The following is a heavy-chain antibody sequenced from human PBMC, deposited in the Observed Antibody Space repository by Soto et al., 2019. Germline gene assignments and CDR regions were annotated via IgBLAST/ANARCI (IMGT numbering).Heavy chain of an antibody. CDR2: ITSKTGDQ. D-gene: IGHD6-19*01. Sequence: GGSLRLSCAASGFTFNKYSMNWVRQAPGKGLEWVSSITSKTGDQYYADSVKGRFIISRDNTKNSLSLQVTSLRDEDTAVYYCARDRIAEAGPFDYWGQGTLVTVSS. CDR3: ARDRIAEAGPFDY. CDR1: GFTFNKYS. J-gene: IGHJ4*02. V-gene: IGHV3-21*06.